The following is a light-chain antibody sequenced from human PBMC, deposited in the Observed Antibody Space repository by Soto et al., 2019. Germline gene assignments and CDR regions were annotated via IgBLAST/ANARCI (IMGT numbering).Light chain of an antibody. CDR1: SSNIGNNY. V-gene: IGLV1-51*02. CDR2: ENN. Sequence: QSVLTQPPSVSAAPGQKVTISCSGSSSNIGNNYISWYQQLPGTAPKMIMYENNKRHSGIPDRFSGSKSGTSASLGIIGLQTGDEADYYCGTLDSSLSAWVFGGGTKVTVL. J-gene: IGLJ3*02. CDR3: GTLDSSLSAWV.